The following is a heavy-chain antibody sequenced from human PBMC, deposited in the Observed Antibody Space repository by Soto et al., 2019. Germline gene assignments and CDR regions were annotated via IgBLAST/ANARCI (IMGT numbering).Heavy chain of an antibody. CDR2: ISAYTGNT. CDR1: GYTFTNFG. Sequence: QVQLVQSGAEVKKPGASVKVSCKASGYTFTNFGISWVRQAPGQGLEWMGWISAYTGNTTYAQNFQGRVTMTPDTSASTAYMELRRLRSDDTAVYYFERGGTTIDCWAQKTPVTVSS. V-gene: IGHV1-18*01. J-gene: IGHJ4*02. D-gene: IGHD4-17*01. CDR3: ERGGTTIDC.